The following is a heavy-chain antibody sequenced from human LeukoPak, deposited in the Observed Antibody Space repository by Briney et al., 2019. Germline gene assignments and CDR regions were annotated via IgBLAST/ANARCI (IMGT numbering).Heavy chain of an antibody. J-gene: IGHJ5*02. CDR2: IYYSGST. V-gene: IGHV4-30-4*08. CDR3: ARHEYSGSYYGLSWFDP. CDR1: GGSISSGDYY. Sequence: SETLSLTCTVSGGSISSGDYYWSWIRQPPGKGLEWIGYIYYSGSTYHNPSLKSRVTISVDTSKNQLSLKLSSLTAADTAVYYCARHEYSGSYYGLSWFDPWGQGTLVTVSS. D-gene: IGHD1-26*01.